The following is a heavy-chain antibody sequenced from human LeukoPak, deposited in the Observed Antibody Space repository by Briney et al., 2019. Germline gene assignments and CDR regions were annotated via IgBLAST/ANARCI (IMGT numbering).Heavy chain of an antibody. Sequence: GGSLRLSCAASGFTFSSYAMSWVRQAPGKGLEWVSAISGSGGSTYYADSVKGRFTISRDNSKNTLYLQMNSLRAEDTAVYYCAKLSYTTYDYVWGSYRSAPSSPFDYWGQGTLVTVSS. V-gene: IGHV3-23*01. J-gene: IGHJ4*02. CDR3: AKLSYTTYDYVWGSYRSAPSSPFDY. CDR1: GFTFSSYA. D-gene: IGHD3-16*02. CDR2: ISGSGGST.